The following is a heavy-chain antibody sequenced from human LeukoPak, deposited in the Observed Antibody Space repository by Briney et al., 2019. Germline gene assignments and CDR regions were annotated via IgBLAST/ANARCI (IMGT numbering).Heavy chain of an antibody. CDR2: ISSSGSTI. D-gene: IGHD2-8*01. J-gene: IGHJ4*02. V-gene: IGHV3-11*04. Sequence: PGGSLRLSCAASGFTFSDYYMSWIRQAPGKGLEWVSYISSSGSTIYYADSVKGRFTISRDNAKNSLYLQMNSLRAEDTALYYCARIRYCTNGVCYREYYFDYWGQGTLVTVSS. CDR1: GFTFSDYY. CDR3: ARIRYCTNGVCYREYYFDY.